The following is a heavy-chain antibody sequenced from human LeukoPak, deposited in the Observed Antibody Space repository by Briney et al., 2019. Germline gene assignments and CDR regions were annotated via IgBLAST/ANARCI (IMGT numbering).Heavy chain of an antibody. Sequence: GASVTVSCKASGYTFTSYAISWVRQAPGQGLEWMGGIIPIFGTANYAQKFQGRVTITADKSTSTAYMELSSLRSEDTAVYYCASSLELRLINFDYWGQGTLVTVSS. CDR3: ASSLELRLINFDY. CDR2: IIPIFGTA. CDR1: GYTFTSYA. D-gene: IGHD1-7*01. V-gene: IGHV1-69*06. J-gene: IGHJ4*02.